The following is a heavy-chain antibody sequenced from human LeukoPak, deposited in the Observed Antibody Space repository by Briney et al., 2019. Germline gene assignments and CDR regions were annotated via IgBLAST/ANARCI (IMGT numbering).Heavy chain of an antibody. CDR1: GFTFSSCW. CDR2: VNSDGSST. Sequence: GGSLRLSCAASGFTFSSCWMHWVRQAPGKGLVWVSRVNSDGSSTSYADSVKGRFTISRDNAKNTLYLQMSSLRAEDTAVYYCARAVTKSGRYYFDYWGQGTLVTVSS. J-gene: IGHJ4*02. CDR3: ARAVTKSGRYYFDY. V-gene: IGHV3-74*01. D-gene: IGHD4-17*01.